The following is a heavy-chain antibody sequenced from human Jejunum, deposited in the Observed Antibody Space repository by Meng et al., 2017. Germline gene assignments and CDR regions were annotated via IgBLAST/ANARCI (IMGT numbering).Heavy chain of an antibody. CDR1: CGSMESNNW. D-gene: IGHD3-10*02. V-gene: IGHV4-4*02. CDR3: ARADYVRYFDL. J-gene: IGHJ2*01. CDR2: VYHSGST. Sequence: QVKLEESGPVLVKPSETLSLTCAVSCGSMESNNWWTWIRQPPGQGLEWIGEVYHSGSTHYNPSLQSRVTISIDNSKNRFSLSLNSVTAADTAIYYCARADYVRYFDLWGRGTLVTVSS.